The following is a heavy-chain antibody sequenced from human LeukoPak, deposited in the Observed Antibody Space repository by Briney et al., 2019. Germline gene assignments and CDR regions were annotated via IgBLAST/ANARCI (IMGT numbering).Heavy chain of an antibody. CDR3: ARDGGSSGGSYRYSPPSDFDY. CDR2: IWYDGSNK. Sequence: GGSLRLSCAASGFTFSSYGMHWVRQAPGKGLEWVAVIWYDGSNKYYADSVKGRFTISRDNSKNTLYLQMNSLRAEDTAVYYCARDGGSSGGSYRYSPPSDFDYWGQGTLVTVSS. J-gene: IGHJ4*02. D-gene: IGHD3-16*02. V-gene: IGHV3-33*01. CDR1: GFTFSSYG.